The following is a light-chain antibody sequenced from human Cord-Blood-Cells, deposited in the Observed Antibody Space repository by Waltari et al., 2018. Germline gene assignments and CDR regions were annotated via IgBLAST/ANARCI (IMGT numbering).Light chain of an antibody. CDR1: QGVSSY. CDR3: QQHSNWPIT. Sequence: EIFFTKSPANLFLSPGEKATLSCRASQGVSSYLAWYQQKPGQAPRLLIYDASNRATGIPARFSGSGSGTDFTLTISSLEPEDFAVYYCQQHSNWPITFGQGTRLEIK. CDR2: DAS. J-gene: IGKJ5*01. V-gene: IGKV3-11*01.